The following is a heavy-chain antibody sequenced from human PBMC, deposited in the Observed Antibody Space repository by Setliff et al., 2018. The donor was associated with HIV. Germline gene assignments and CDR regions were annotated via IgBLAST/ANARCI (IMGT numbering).Heavy chain of an antibody. CDR3: ARQLSNSFDY. J-gene: IGHJ4*02. CDR2: ISPGNGNT. Sequence: ASVKVSCKASGYSFTFYGLHWVRQAPGQGLEWMGWISPGNGNTRISQRFRGSVTMTRDRSINTAYMELSGLTSDDTAVYYCARQLSNSFDYWGQGALVTVSS. V-gene: IGHV1-2*02. CDR1: GYSFTFYG. D-gene: IGHD1-1*01.